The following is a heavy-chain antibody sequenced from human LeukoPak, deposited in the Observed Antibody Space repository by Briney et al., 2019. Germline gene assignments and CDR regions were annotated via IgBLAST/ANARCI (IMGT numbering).Heavy chain of an antibody. D-gene: IGHD1-26*01. Sequence: SETLSLTCTVSGGSISSYYWSWIRQPAGKGLEWIGRINTSGSTNYNPSLKSRVTMSVDTSKNQFSLKLSSVTAADTAVYYCARDGYYGGYNWFDPWGQGTLVTVSS. CDR1: GGSISSYY. CDR3: ARDGYYGGYNWFDP. J-gene: IGHJ5*02. V-gene: IGHV4-4*07. CDR2: INTSGST.